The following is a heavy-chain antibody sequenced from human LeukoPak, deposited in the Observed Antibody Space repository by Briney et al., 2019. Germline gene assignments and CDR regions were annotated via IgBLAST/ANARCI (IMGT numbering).Heavy chain of an antibody. J-gene: IGHJ5*02. CDR2: IYYSGST. CDR1: GGSIGSGGYY. V-gene: IGHV4-31*03. Sequence: PSETLSLTCTVSGGSIGSGGYYWSWIRQHPGKGLEWIGYIYYSGSTYYNPSLKSRVTISVDTSKNQFSLNLSSVTAADTAVYYCARAPTTVVAWGKNWFDPWGQGTLVTVSS. CDR3: ARAPTTVVAWGKNWFDP. D-gene: IGHD4-23*01.